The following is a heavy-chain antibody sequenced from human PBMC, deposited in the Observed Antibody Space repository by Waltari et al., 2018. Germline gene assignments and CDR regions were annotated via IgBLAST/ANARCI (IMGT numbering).Heavy chain of an antibody. J-gene: IGHJ4*02. CDR2: IYYSGST. V-gene: IGHV4-61*02. Sequence: QVQLQESGPGLVKPSQTLSLTCPVSGGSISGGSYYWSWIRQPAGTGLEWIGRIYYSGSTNYNPSLKSRVTISVDTSKNQFALKLSSVTAADTAVYYCAREGSYYYDSSGYLAPAHPFDYWGQGTLVTVSS. CDR3: AREGSYYYDSSGYLAPAHPFDY. D-gene: IGHD3-22*01. CDR1: GGSISGGSYY.